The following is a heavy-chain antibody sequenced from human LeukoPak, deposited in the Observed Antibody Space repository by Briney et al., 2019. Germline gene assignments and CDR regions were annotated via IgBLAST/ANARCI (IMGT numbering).Heavy chain of an antibody. CDR1: GYTFTGYY. CDR3: ARDPPHYYDFWSGYSFDY. Sequence: AASVKVSCKASGYTFTGYYMHWVRQAPGQGLEWMGWINPNSGGTNYAQKFQGRVTMTRDTSISTAYMELSRLRSDDTAVYYCARDPPHYYDFWSGYSFDYWGQGTLVTVSS. V-gene: IGHV1-2*02. J-gene: IGHJ4*02. CDR2: INPNSGGT. D-gene: IGHD3-3*01.